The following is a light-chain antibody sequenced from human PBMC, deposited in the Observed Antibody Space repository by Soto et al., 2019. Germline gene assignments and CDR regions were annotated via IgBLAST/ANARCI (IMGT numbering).Light chain of an antibody. J-gene: IGKJ3*01. CDR1: QSISSSY. Sequence: EIVLTQSPATLSFSPGERASLSSRASQSISSSYLAWYQQKPGQAPRLLVYGASSRATGIPDRFSGSGSGTVFTLTISRLEPEDFAMYYCQQYGSSLFTSGPGTKVDIK. CDR3: QQYGSSLFT. CDR2: GAS. V-gene: IGKV3-20*01.